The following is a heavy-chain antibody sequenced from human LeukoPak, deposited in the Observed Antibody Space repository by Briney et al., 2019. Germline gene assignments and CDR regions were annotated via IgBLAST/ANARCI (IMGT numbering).Heavy chain of an antibody. J-gene: IGHJ4*02. CDR2: IYPGDSDT. D-gene: IGHD4-23*01. Sequence: GESLRISFKGTGYPFATYWIAWVRQMPGKGVGWGGIIYPGDSDTRYSPAFQGQVTISADKPTSTAYLQWATLKASDTAMYYCARATTAVTPGMKYWGQGTLVNVSS. CDR1: GYPFATYW. CDR3: ARATTAVTPGMKY. V-gene: IGHV5-51*01.